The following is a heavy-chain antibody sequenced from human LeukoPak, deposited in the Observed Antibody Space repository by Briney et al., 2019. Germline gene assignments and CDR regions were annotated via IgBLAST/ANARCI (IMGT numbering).Heavy chain of an antibody. CDR1: GYTFTSYG. CDR3: ARDRRNSIGYRWFDP. J-gene: IGHJ5*02. D-gene: IGHD6-19*01. V-gene: IGHV1-18*01. CDR2: MRAYNGNT. Sequence: ASVKLSCTASGYTFTSYGISWVRHAPGQGLGWMWGMRAYNGNTNYAQKLQGRVTMTTDTSTSTAYMELRSLRSDDTAVYYCARDRRNSIGYRWFDPWGQGTLVTVSS.